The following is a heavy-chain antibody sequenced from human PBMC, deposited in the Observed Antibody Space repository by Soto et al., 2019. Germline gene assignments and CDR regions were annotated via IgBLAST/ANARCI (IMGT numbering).Heavy chain of an antibody. CDR2: IIPIFGTA. V-gene: IGHV1-69*01. CDR3: ARGRGFTRFAP. Sequence: LRSLHHANGQGLEWMGGIIPIFGTANYAQKFQGRVTITADESTSTAYMELSSLRSEDLAVYYCARGRGFTRFAPWGQGTLVTVSS. J-gene: IGHJ5*02.